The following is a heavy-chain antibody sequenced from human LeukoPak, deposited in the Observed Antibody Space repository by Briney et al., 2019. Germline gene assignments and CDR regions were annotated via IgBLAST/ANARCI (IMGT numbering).Heavy chain of an antibody. D-gene: IGHD3-10*01. J-gene: IGHJ4*02. CDR2: IYSGGST. CDR3: AKDLSTMVRGVIGDLFDY. Sequence: GGSLRLSCAASGFTFSSNYMSWVRQAPGKGLEWVSVIYSGGSTYYADSVKGRFTISRDNSKNTLYLQMNSLRAEDTAVYYCAKDLSTMVRGVIGDLFDYWGQGTLVTVSS. CDR1: GFTFSSNY. V-gene: IGHV3-53*01.